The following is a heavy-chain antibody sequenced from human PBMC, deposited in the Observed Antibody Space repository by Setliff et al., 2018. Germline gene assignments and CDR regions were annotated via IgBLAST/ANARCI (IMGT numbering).Heavy chain of an antibody. CDR1: GGSMITNDYF. Sequence: SETLSLTCTVSGGSMITNDYFWGWIRQPPGTGLEWIGTVYDSGTTYYNPSLKSRVTIFVDTSKNQFSLNLNSVTAADTGVYYCASCRYQVPYDYWGQGILVTVSS. CDR2: VYDSGTT. CDR3: ASCRYQVPYDY. D-gene: IGHD2-2*01. J-gene: IGHJ4*02. V-gene: IGHV4-39*01.